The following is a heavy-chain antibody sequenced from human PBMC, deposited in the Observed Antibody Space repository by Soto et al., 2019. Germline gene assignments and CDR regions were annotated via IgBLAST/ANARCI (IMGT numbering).Heavy chain of an antibody. CDR3: AREVVVRGIKWHTMDG. Sequence: QVQLVESGGGVVQPGRSLSLSCAASGFTFSSYGIHWVRQAPGKGLEWVAVIWSDGSNKYYADFVKGRFTISRDNTKNVLYLKMTSLRAEDTAVSYCAREVVVRGIKWHTMDGWGEGTTVTVAS. CDR2: IWSDGSNK. CDR1: GFTFSSYG. V-gene: IGHV3-33*01. J-gene: IGHJ6*04. D-gene: IGHD3-22*01.